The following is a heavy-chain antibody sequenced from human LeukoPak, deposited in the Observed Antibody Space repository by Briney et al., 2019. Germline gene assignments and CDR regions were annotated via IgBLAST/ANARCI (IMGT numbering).Heavy chain of an antibody. CDR1: GGPISSYY. CDR3: ARMIRYYDSSGYVNWFDP. Sequence: SETLSLTCTVSGGPISSYYWSWIRQPPGKGLEWIGFIYYTGNTNYNPSLKSRVTISVDTSKNQFSLKLNSVTAADTAVYYCARMIRYYDSSGYVNWFDPWGQGTLVTVSS. V-gene: IGHV4-59*01. CDR2: IYYTGNT. D-gene: IGHD3-22*01. J-gene: IGHJ5*02.